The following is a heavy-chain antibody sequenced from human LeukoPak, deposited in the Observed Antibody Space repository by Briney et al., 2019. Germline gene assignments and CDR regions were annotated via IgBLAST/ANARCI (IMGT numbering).Heavy chain of an antibody. CDR1: GGTFSSYA. V-gene: IGHV1-69*01. Sequence: ASEKVSCKASGGTFSSYAISWVRQAPGQGLEWMGGIIPIFGTANYAQKFQGRVTITADESTSTAYMELSSLRSEDTAVYYCARRYSESSTDAFDIWGQGTMVTVSS. D-gene: IGHD1-26*01. CDR2: IIPIFGTA. J-gene: IGHJ3*02. CDR3: ARRYSESSTDAFDI.